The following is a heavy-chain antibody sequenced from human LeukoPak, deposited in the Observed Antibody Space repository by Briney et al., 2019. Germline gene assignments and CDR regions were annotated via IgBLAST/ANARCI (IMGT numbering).Heavy chain of an antibody. J-gene: IGHJ4*02. V-gene: IGHV3-7*01. D-gene: IGHD3-16*01. CDR2: INQNGREK. Sequence: GGSLRLSCAVSGLTFSNYWMTWVRQAPGKGLEWVACINQNGREKYYVDSVKGRFTISRDNAKDSLYLQMNSLRDEDAAVYYCARSLGDDWGQGTLVTVSS. CDR3: ARSLGDD. CDR1: GLTFSNYW.